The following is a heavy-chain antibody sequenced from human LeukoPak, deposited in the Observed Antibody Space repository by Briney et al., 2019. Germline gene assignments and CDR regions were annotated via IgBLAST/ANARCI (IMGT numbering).Heavy chain of an antibody. CDR2: INPNSGGT. Sequence: ASVKVSCKASGYAFTDYYIHWVRQAPGQGLEWMGWINPNSGGTNYAQKFQGRVTMTRDTSISTAYMELSRLRSDDTAEYYCAREATVTTAWGYWGQGTLVTVSS. CDR3: AREATVTTAWGY. J-gene: IGHJ4*02. V-gene: IGHV1-2*02. D-gene: IGHD4-17*01. CDR1: GYAFTDYY.